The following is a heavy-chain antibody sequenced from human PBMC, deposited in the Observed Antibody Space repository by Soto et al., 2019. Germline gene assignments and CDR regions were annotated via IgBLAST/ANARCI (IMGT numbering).Heavy chain of an antibody. D-gene: IGHD4-17*01. V-gene: IGHV3-33*01. CDR2: IWYDGSNK. CDR3: ARERVTVSQRLAPWFDP. Sequence: PGGSLRLSCAASGFTFSSYGMHWVRQAPGKGLEWVAVIWYDGSNKYYADSVKGRFTISRDNSKNTLYLQMNSLRAEDTAVYYCARERVTVSQRLAPWFDPWGQGTLVTVSS. CDR1: GFTFSSYG. J-gene: IGHJ5*02.